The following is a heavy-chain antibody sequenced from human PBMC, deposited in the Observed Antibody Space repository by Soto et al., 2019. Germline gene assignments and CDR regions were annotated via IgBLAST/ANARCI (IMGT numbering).Heavy chain of an antibody. Sequence: QVQLVQSGAEVKKPGSSVKVSCKASGGTFSSYTISWVRQAPGQGLEWMGRIIPILGIANYAQKFQGRVTITADKSTSTAYMELSSLRSEDTAVYYCAREGRGYYGSGSGKVDYWGQGTLVTVSS. CDR1: GGTFSSYT. V-gene: IGHV1-69*08. CDR2: IIPILGIA. J-gene: IGHJ4*02. CDR3: AREGRGYYGSGSGKVDY. D-gene: IGHD3-10*01.